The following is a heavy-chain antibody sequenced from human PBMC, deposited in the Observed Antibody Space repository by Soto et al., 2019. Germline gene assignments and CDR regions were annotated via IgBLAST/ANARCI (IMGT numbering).Heavy chain of an antibody. CDR1: GGTFSSYT. CDR2: IIPILGIA. CDR3: ARDSRGYSGRATVTPNLDY. Sequence: QVQLVQSGAEVKKPGSSVKVSCKASGGTFSSYTISWVRQAPGQGLEWMGRIIPILGIANYAQKFQGSVTITADKTTSKAYMELSSLRSEETAVYYCARDSRGYSGRATVTPNLDYLGQGTLGTVSS. D-gene: IGHD5-12*01. J-gene: IGHJ4*02. V-gene: IGHV1-69*02.